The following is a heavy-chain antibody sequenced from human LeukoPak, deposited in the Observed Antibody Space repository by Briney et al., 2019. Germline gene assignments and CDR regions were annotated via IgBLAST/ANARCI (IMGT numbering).Heavy chain of an antibody. CDR1: GYTFTSYG. CDR3: ARVEEWELLGRYFDY. V-gene: IGHV1-18*01. Sequence: ASVKVSCKASGYTFTSYGISWVRQAPGQGLEWMGWISAYNGNTNYAQKLQGRVTMTTDTSTSTAYMELRSLGSDDTAVYYCARVEEWELLGRYFDYWGQGTLVTVSS. CDR2: ISAYNGNT. D-gene: IGHD1-26*01. J-gene: IGHJ4*02.